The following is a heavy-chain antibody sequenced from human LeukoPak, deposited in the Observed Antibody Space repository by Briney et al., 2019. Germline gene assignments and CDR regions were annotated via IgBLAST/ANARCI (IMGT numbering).Heavy chain of an antibody. CDR3: AKSGEWELGGGVYFDY. D-gene: IGHD3-16*01. CDR1: GFTFSSYA. CDR2: ISGSGGST. J-gene: IGHJ4*02. V-gene: IGHV3-23*01. Sequence: PGGSLRLSCAASGFTFSSYAMSWVRQAPGKGLEWVSAISGSGGSTYYADSVKGRFTISRDNSKNTLYLQINSLRAEDTAVYYCAKSGEWELGGGVYFDYWGQGTLVTVSS.